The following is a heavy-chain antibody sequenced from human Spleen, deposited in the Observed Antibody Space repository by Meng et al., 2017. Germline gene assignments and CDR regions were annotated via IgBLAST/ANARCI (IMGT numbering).Heavy chain of an antibody. CDR2: ISAYNGNT. CDR1: GHTFTSYG. D-gene: IGHD1-26*01. J-gene: IGHJ3*02. V-gene: IGHV1-18*04. Sequence: ASVKVSCKASGHTFTSYGISWVRQAPGQGLEWMGRISAYNGNTNYAQKLQGRVTMTTDTSTSTAYMELRSLRSDDTAVYYCGSDTKWDSGSEGAFDIWGQGTMVTVSS. CDR3: GSDTKWDSGSEGAFDI.